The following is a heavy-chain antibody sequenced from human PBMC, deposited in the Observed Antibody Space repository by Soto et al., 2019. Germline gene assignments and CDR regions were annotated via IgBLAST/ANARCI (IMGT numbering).Heavy chain of an antibody. D-gene: IGHD1-1*01. CDR3: ARDKDRQQLGGNYYSAIDV. V-gene: IGHV1-69*12. Sequence: QVQLVQSGAEVKKPGSSVTVSCKASGGTFGNSAISWVRQAPGQGLEWMGGIIHIFSTPDYAQKFQGRVTITADESTSTAYMELTILRSEDTAVYYCARDKDRQQLGGNYYSAIDVWGQGTTVTVAS. J-gene: IGHJ6*02. CDR2: IIHIFSTP. CDR1: GGTFGNSA.